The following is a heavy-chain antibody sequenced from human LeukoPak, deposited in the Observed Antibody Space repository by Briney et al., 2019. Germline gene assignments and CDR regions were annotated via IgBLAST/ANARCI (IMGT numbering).Heavy chain of an antibody. V-gene: IGHV1-2*02. J-gene: IGHJ6*02. CDR1: GYTFTGYY. CDR3: ARVPPWYYGMDV. Sequence: EGSVKVSCKASGYTFTGYYMHWVRQSPGQGLEWMGWINPNSGGTNYAQKFQGRVTMTRDTSISTAYMELSRLRSDDTPVYYCARVPPWYYGMDVWGQGTTVTVSS. CDR2: INPNSGGT.